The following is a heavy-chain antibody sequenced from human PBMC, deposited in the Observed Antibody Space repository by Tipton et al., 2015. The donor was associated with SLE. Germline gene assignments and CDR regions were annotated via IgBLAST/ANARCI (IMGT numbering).Heavy chain of an antibody. J-gene: IGHJ1*01. D-gene: IGHD2-15*01. Sequence: SLRLSCAASGFTFSSYEMNWVRQAPGKGLEWVSYISSSGSTIYYADSVKGRFTISRDNAKNSLYLQMNSLRAEDTAVYYCAKETPVVVVAATYFQHWGQGTLVTVSS. V-gene: IGHV3-48*03. CDR2: ISSSGSTI. CDR1: GFTFSSYE. CDR3: AKETPVVVVAATYFQH.